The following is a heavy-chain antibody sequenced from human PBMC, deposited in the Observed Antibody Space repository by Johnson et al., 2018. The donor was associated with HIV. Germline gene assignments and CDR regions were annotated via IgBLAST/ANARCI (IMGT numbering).Heavy chain of an antibody. CDR2: INWNGGNI. J-gene: IGHJ3*02. Sequence: VQLVESGGGVVRPGGSLRLSCAASGFSFDDYGMSWVRQVPGQGLEWGSGINWNGGNIGYVDSVKGRFTISRDNAKNSLYLQMNSLRAEDTALYYCARDWSPWGIVGALGAFDIWGQGTMVTVSS. CDR1: GFSFDDYG. D-gene: IGHD1-26*01. CDR3: ARDWSPWGIVGALGAFDI. V-gene: IGHV3-20*04.